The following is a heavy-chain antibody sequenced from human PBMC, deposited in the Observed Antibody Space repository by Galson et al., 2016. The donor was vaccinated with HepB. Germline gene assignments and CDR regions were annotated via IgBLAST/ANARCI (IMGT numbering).Heavy chain of an antibody. CDR3: AREAGTTFDP. CDR2: INPNSGGT. V-gene: IGHV1-2*02. J-gene: IGHJ5*02. Sequence: SVKVSCKASGYTFTGYYMHWVRQAPGQGLEWMGWINPNSGGTNYAQNFQGRVTMTRDTSISTAYMELSSLRSDDTAVYYCAREAGTTFDPWGQGTLVTVSS. CDR1: GYTFTGYY. D-gene: IGHD1-7*01.